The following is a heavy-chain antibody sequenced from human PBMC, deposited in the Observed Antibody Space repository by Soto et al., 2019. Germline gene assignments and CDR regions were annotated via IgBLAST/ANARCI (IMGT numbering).Heavy chain of an antibody. Sequence: PSETLSLTCTVSGGSICSYYWSWIRQPPGKGLEWIGYIYYSGSTNYNPSLKSRVTISVDTSKNQFSLKLSSVTAADTAVYYCAGYDFWSSYYDYWGQGTLVTVSS. D-gene: IGHD3-3*01. V-gene: IGHV4-59*01. CDR2: IYYSGST. J-gene: IGHJ4*02. CDR3: AGYDFWSSYYDY. CDR1: GGSICSYY.